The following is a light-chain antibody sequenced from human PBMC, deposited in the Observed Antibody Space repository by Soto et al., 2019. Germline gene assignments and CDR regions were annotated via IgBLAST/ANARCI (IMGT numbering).Light chain of an antibody. CDR3: QHYNNWPPWT. CDR1: QSVSIR. CDR2: DAS. V-gene: IGKV3-15*01. J-gene: IGKJ1*01. Sequence: ETLMTQSPNILSVSPGGGATLSCRASQSVSIRVAWYQQRPGQAPRLLIFDASTRATGIPARFSGSGSGTEFTLTISSLQAEDFAIYYCQHYNNWPPWTFGQRTKV.